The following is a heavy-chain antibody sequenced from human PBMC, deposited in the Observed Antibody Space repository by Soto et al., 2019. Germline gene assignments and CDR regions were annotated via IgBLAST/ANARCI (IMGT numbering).Heavy chain of an antibody. V-gene: IGHV1-3*01. D-gene: IGHD2-21*02. CDR3: GRGFSGGDADWFGP. Sequence: QVQLVQSGAEVKKPGASVKVSCKASGYTFTSYAMHWVRQAPGQRLEWMGWINAGNGNTKYSQKFQGRVTITRDTSASTAYMELSSLRSEDTAVYYCGRGFSGGDADWFGPWGQGTLVTVSS. J-gene: IGHJ5*02. CDR2: INAGNGNT. CDR1: GYTFTSYA.